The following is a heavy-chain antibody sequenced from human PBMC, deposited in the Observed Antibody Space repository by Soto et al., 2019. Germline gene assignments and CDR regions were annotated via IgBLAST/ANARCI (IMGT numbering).Heavy chain of an antibody. J-gene: IGHJ6*02. CDR3: SRFIMVGGWFDPNYYHGMDV. D-gene: IGHD6-19*01. V-gene: IGHV1-18*01. Sequence: QVQLVQSGAEVKKPGASVTVSCKTSGYTFSNYGINWVRQATGQGLEWMGWISGYNGNTNYAQTVQGRVTMTTDTSTGTVYMELRSLKSDDTAIYCCSRFIMVGGWFDPNYYHGMDVWGQGTTVTVSS. CDR2: ISGYNGNT. CDR1: GYTFSNYG.